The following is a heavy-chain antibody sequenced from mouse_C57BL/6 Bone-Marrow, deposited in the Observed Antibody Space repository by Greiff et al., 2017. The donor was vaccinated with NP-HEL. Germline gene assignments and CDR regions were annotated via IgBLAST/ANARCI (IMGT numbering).Heavy chain of an antibody. CDR2: INPSSGYT. D-gene: IGHD1-1*01. J-gene: IGHJ2*01. V-gene: IGHV1-7*01. CDR1: GYTFTSYW. Sequence: VQLQQSGAELAKPGASVKLSCKASGYTFTSYWMHWVKQRPGQGLEWIGYINPSSGYTKYNQKFKDKATLTADKSSSTAYMQLSSLTHEDSAVYSCARDPFITTVVVDYWGQGTTLTVSS. CDR3: ARDPFITTVVVDY.